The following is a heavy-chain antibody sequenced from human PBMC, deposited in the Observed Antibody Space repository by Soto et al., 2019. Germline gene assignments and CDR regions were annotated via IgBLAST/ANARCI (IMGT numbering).Heavy chain of an antibody. V-gene: IGHV1-8*01. Sequence: QVQLVQSGAEVKKPGASVKVSCKASGYTFTSYDINWVRQATGQGLEWMGWMNPNSGNTGYAQKFKGRVTITRNTSISTAYMELSSLRSEDTAVYYCARRGYSSSWYYYSYSGMDVWGQGTTVTVSS. D-gene: IGHD6-13*01. CDR2: MNPNSGNT. CDR1: GYTFTSYD. CDR3: ARRGYSSSWYYYSYSGMDV. J-gene: IGHJ6*02.